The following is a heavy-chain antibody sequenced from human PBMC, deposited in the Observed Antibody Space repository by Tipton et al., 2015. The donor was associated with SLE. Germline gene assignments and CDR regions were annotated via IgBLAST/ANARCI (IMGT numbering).Heavy chain of an antibody. CDR2: IYYSGST. Sequence: TLSLTCTVSAGSMSSYYWSWIRQPPGKGLEWIGDIYYSGSTNYNPSLKSRVTISIDTSKNHFSLKVNSVTAADTAVYYCARGYYYYMDVWGKGTTVTVSS. V-gene: IGHV4-59*01. CDR1: AGSMSSYY. J-gene: IGHJ6*03. CDR3: ARGYYYYMDV.